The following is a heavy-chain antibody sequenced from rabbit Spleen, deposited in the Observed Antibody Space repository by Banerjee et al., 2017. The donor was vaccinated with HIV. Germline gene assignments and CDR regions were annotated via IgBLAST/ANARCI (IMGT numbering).Heavy chain of an antibody. V-gene: IGHV1S40*01. J-gene: IGHJ6*01. CDR3: ARDTGSSFSSYGMDL. Sequence: QSLEESGGDLVKPGASLTLTCIASGVSFSANSYMCWVRQAPGKGLEWIVCIDTGSSGFTYFASWAKGRFTISKTSSTTVTLQMTSLTAADTATYLCARDTGSSFSSYGMDLWGQGTLVTVS. CDR2: IDTGSSGFT. CDR1: GVSFSANSY. D-gene: IGHD8-1*01.